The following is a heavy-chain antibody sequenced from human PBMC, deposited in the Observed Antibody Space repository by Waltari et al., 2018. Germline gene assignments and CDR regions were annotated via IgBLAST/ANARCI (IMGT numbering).Heavy chain of an antibody. CDR2: IYYSGST. V-gene: IGHV4-59*01. CDR3: ARGAAYGSRSYTYYH. J-gene: IGHJ5*02. Sequence: QVQLQESGPGLVKPSATLSLTCTVSGGSFISYYWNWIRQPPGKGLEWIGYIYYSGSTDSNPPLKSRVTISADTSKDQFSLKQSSVTAADTAVYYCARGAAYGSRSYTYYHWGQGTLVSVAS. D-gene: IGHD3-10*01. CDR1: GGSFISYY.